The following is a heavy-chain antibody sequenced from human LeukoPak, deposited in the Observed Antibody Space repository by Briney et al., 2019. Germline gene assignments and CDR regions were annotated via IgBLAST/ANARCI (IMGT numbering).Heavy chain of an antibody. Sequence: GGSLRLSCAASGFTFSSYDMSWVRQAPGKGLEWVTVISGNGHSTYYVDSVKGRFTISRDNSRNTLYLQMNSLRAEDTAVYYCALYCSGGSCYSMGGAFDIWGQGTMVTVSS. CDR2: ISGNGHST. V-gene: IGHV3-23*01. J-gene: IGHJ3*02. CDR1: GFTFSSYD. D-gene: IGHD2-15*01. CDR3: ALYCSGGSCYSMGGAFDI.